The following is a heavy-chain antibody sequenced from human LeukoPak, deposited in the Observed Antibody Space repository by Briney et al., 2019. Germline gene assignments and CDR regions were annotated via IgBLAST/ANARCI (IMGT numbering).Heavy chain of an antibody. V-gene: IGHV3-11*01. CDR2: VSSSGSTI. J-gene: IGHJ5*02. Sequence: GGSLRLSCAASGFTFSDYYMSWIRQAPGKGLEWVSYVSSSGSTIYYADSVKGRFTISRGNAKNSLYLQMNSLRAEDTAVYYCARRLDYGDYDWFDPWGQGTLVTVSS. CDR1: GFTFSDYY. CDR3: ARRLDYGDYDWFDP. D-gene: IGHD4-17*01.